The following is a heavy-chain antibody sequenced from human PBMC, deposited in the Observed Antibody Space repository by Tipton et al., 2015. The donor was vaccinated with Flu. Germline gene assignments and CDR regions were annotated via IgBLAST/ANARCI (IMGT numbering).Heavy chain of an antibody. J-gene: IGHJ4*02. D-gene: IGHD1-26*01. Sequence: TLSLTCSVSGGSVDSTTYYWGWIRQPPGKGLEWIGSIYNGWRVYYNPSLKSRITISMDTSSNHFAMKLSSVTAADTAMYYCARGSYGELLYFDYWGQGTLGIVSS. CDR1: GGSVDSTTYY. CDR2: IYNGWRV. V-gene: IGHV4-39*06. CDR3: ARGSYGELLYFDY.